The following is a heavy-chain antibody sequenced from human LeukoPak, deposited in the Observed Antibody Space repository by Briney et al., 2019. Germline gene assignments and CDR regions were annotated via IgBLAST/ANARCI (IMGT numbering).Heavy chain of an antibody. J-gene: IGHJ4*02. Sequence: GGSLRLSCGASGFTFSDYSMNWVRQAPGEGLEWLSYITSTSDTIYYADSVKGRFTSSRDNAKNSVYLQMNSLRAEDTAVYYCARSSGYPFFDYWGQGTWSPSPQ. CDR3: ARSSGYPFFDY. D-gene: IGHD3-22*01. CDR1: GFTFSDYS. CDR2: ITSTSDTI. V-gene: IGHV3-48*01.